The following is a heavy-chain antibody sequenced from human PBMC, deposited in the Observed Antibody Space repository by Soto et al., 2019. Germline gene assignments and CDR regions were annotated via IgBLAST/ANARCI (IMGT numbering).Heavy chain of an antibody. Sequence: QVQLQQSGPGLVKPSETLSLTCTVSSGPSRSHNWGWIRQPPGGGLEWIGYIYHTGDTSYNPSLGSRVTISADTSTNHISLTLRSVTAADTAVLYCVRQGIGDLHGLVDVWGQGTRVSVSS. CDR2: IYHTGDT. CDR1: SGPSRSHN. D-gene: IGHD3-10*01. CDR3: VRQGIGDLHGLVDV. J-gene: IGHJ6*02. V-gene: IGHV4-59*08.